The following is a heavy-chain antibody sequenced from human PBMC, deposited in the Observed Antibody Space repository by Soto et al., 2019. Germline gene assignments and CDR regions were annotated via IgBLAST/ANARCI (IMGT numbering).Heavy chain of an antibody. V-gene: IGHV1-69*02. Sequence: QVQLVQSGAEVKKPGSSVKVSCKASGGTFSSYTISWVRQAPGQGLEWMGRIIPILGIANYAQKFQGRVTITADKSTSTAYMELSSLRSEDTAVYYCARILGDAVAGMRDYWGQGTLVTVSS. CDR2: IIPILGIA. J-gene: IGHJ4*02. D-gene: IGHD6-19*01. CDR1: GGTFSSYT. CDR3: ARILGDAVAGMRDY.